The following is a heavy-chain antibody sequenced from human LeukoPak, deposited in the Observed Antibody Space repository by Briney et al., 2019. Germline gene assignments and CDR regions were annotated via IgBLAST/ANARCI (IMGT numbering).Heavy chain of an antibody. D-gene: IGHD3-10*01. Sequence: PSETLSLTCAVYGGSFSGYYWSWIRQPPGKGLEWIGEINHSGSTNYNPSLKSRVTISVDTSKNQFSLKLSSVTAADTAVYYCARGHASTLLRGVSIDIWGQGTMVTVSS. CDR3: ARGHASTLLRGVSIDI. V-gene: IGHV4-34*01. CDR2: INHSGST. J-gene: IGHJ3*02. CDR1: GGSFSGYY.